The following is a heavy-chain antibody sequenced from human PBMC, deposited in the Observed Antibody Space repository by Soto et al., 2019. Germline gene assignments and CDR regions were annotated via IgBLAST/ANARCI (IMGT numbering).Heavy chain of an antibody. CDR1: GFTFSSYA. V-gene: IGHV3-30-3*01. J-gene: IGHJ6*02. CDR3: ARNYGMDV. Sequence: PGGSLGLSCAASGFTFSSYAMHWVRQAPGKGLEWVAVISYDGSDKYYADSVKGRFTISRDSSKNTLYLQMNSLRAEDTAVYYCARNYGMDVWGQGTTVTVSS. CDR2: ISYDGSDK.